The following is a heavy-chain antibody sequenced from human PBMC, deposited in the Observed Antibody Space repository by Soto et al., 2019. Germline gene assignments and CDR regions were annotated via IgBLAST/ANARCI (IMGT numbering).Heavy chain of an antibody. Sequence: QVQLQQWGAGLLKPSETLSLTCAVYGGSFSGYYWSWIRQPPGKGLEWIGEINHSGSTNYNPSLKSRVTISVDTTKNQFSLKLSSVTAADTAVYYCARGSKIAAAGHYTSTYYYGMDVWGQGTTVTVSS. CDR1: GGSFSGYY. CDR2: INHSGST. D-gene: IGHD6-13*01. J-gene: IGHJ6*02. CDR3: ARGSKIAAAGHYTSTYYYGMDV. V-gene: IGHV4-34*01.